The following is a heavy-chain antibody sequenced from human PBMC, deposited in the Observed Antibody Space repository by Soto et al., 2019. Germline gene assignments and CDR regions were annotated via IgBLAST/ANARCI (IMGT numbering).Heavy chain of an antibody. Sequence: QVQLQQSGPGLVKPSQTLSLTCAISGDSVSSNSTAWNWIRQSPSRGLEWLGRTYYRSKYYNDYEVSMKSRITINPDTSKNQCSLQLNSVTPEDTAVYYCARGPIGVTGTGVFDSWGQGTLVTVSS. J-gene: IGHJ4*02. CDR1: GDSVSSNSTA. CDR2: TYYRSKYYN. CDR3: ARGPIGVTGTGVFDS. V-gene: IGHV6-1*01. D-gene: IGHD6-19*01.